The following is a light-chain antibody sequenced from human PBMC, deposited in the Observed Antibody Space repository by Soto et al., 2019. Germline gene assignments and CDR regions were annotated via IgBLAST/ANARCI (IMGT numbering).Light chain of an antibody. CDR3: NSYTGSSTLV. J-gene: IGLJ1*01. V-gene: IGLV2-14*01. CDR2: GVS. Sequence: QSALTQPASVPGSPGQSITISCTGTSSDVGGYNYVSWYQQHPGKAPKLMIYGVSNRPSGASDRFSGSKSGNTASLTISGLQAEDEADYYCNSYTGSSTLVFGTGTKVT. CDR1: SSDVGGYNY.